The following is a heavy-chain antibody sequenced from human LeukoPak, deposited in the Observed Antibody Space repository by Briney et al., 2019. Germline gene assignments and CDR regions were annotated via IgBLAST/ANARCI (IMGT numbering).Heavy chain of an antibody. J-gene: IGHJ4*01. V-gene: IGHV4-61*01. CDR3: ARDTGYCSGGSCYHNYFDY. CDR1: GGSVSSGSYY. D-gene: IGHD2-15*01. Sequence: SENLSLTCTVSGGSVSSGSYYWSWIRQPPGKGLEWIGYIHYSGNTNYNPSLKSRVTISIDTSKNQFSLKLSSVTAADTAVYYCARDTGYCSGGSCYHNYFDYWGQGTLVTVSS. CDR2: IHYSGNT.